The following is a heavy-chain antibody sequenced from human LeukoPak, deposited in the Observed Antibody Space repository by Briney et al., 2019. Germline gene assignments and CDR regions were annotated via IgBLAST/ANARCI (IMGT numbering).Heavy chain of an antibody. J-gene: IGHJ4*02. V-gene: IGHV4-39*07. CDR2: IYYSGIT. CDR1: GGSISSSSYY. D-gene: IGHD6-19*01. Sequence: SETLSLTCTVSGGSISSSSYYWGWIRQPPGKGLEWIGSIYYSGITYYNPSLKSRVAISVDTSKNQFSLKLSSVTAADTAVYYCARRLDSSGWVNYWGQGTLVTVSS. CDR3: ARRLDSSGWVNY.